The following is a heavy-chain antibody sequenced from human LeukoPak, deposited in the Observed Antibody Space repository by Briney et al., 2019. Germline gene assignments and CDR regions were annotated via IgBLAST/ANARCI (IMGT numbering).Heavy chain of an antibody. D-gene: IGHD6-19*01. Sequence: SETLSLTCTVSGGSISSYYWNWIRQPPGKGLEWIGYIYYSGSTNYNPSLKSRVTISVDTSRNQFSLKLSSVTAADTAVYYCARDGYSSGFAYWGQETLVTVSS. CDR3: ARDGYSSGFAY. CDR1: GGSISSYY. J-gene: IGHJ4*02. V-gene: IGHV4-59*01. CDR2: IYYSGST.